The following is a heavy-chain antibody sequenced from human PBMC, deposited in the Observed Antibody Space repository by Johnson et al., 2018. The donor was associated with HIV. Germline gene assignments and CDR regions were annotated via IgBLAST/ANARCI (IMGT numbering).Heavy chain of an antibody. CDR2: IGTAGDT. D-gene: IGHD3-22*01. J-gene: IGHJ3*02. Sequence: VQLVESGGGLVQPGGSLRLSCAASGFTFSSYDMHWVRQATGKGLEWVSAIGTAGDTYYPGSVKGRFTISRENSKNTLYLQMNSLRAEDTAVYYCARDPEIVVVIEHDAFDIWGQGTMVTVSS. CDR1: GFTFSSYD. V-gene: IGHV3-13*01. CDR3: ARDPEIVVVIEHDAFDI.